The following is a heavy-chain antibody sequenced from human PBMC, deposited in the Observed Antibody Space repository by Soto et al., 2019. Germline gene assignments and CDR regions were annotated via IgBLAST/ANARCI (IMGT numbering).Heavy chain of an antibody. CDR2: IYTSGGT. J-gene: IGHJ6*02. V-gene: IGHV4-4*07. Sequence: ASETLSLTCTVSGGSLSTYYWSWIRQPAGKGLEWIGRIYTSGGTNYNPSLKSRVAMSVDTSKRKFSLRLSSVTAADAAVYYCARGAAAGVDYGMDVWGQGTTVTVSS. CDR3: ARGAAAGVDYGMDV. CDR1: GGSLSTYY. D-gene: IGHD6-13*01.